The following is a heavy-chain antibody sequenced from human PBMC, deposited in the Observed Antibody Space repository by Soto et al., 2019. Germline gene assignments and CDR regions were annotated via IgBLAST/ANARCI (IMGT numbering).Heavy chain of an antibody. D-gene: IGHD6-13*01. CDR1: GYTFTGYY. J-gene: IGHJ6*02. Sequence: ASVKVSCKASGYTFTGYYMHCVRQAPGQVLEWMGWINPNSGGTNYAQKFQGRVTMTRDTSISTAYMVLSRLRSDDTAVYYCATSTGRSSWTHYYYYYGMDVWGQGTTVTVSS. CDR3: ATSTGRSSWTHYYYYYGMDV. V-gene: IGHV1-2*02. CDR2: INPNSGGT.